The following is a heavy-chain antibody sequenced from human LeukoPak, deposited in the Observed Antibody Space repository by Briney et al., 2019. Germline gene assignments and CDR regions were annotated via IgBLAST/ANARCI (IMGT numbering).Heavy chain of an antibody. CDR3: AREPPESYYFDN. J-gene: IGHJ4*02. CDR2: INHSGST. V-gene: IGHV4-34*01. CDR1: AGSFSGYY. Sequence: KTSETLSLTCAVYAGSFSGYYWSWIRQPPGKGLEWIGEINHSGSTNYNPSLKSRVTISVDTSKNQFSLKLSSVTAADTAVYYCAREPPESYYFDNWGQGTLVTVSS.